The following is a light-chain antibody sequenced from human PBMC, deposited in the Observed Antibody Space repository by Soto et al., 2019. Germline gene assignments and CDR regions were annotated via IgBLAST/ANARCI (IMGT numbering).Light chain of an antibody. CDR3: CSYAGTYV. CDR2: EGS. Sequence: QSALTQPASVSGSPGQSITISCTGTSSDVGSHNLVSWYLVSWYQQHPGKAPRLIIYEGSKRPSGVSNRFSGSKSGNTASLTISGLQAADEADYYCCSYAGTYVFGTGTKLTVL. V-gene: IGLV2-23*01. J-gene: IGLJ1*01. CDR1: SSDVGSHNLVSWYL.